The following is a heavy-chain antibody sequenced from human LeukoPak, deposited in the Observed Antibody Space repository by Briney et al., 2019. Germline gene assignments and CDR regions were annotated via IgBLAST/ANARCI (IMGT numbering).Heavy chain of an antibody. CDR2: INSEGSST. J-gene: IGHJ4*02. V-gene: IGHV3-74*01. Sequence: PGGSLRLSCAASGFTLSRYGMNWVRQAPGKGLVWVSRINSEGSSTTYADSVKGRFTISRDNAKNTLILQMNSLRAEDTAVYYCARALVAPYYFDYWGQGALVTASS. CDR1: GFTLSRYG. D-gene: IGHD2-15*01. CDR3: ARALVAPYYFDY.